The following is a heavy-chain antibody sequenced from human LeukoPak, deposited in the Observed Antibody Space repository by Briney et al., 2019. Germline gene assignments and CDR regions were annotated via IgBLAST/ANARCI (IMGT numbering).Heavy chain of an antibody. V-gene: IGHV3-30-3*01. CDR2: ISYDGSNK. CDR3: ARDGVFRSIAVAGLDY. Sequence: GGSLRLSCAASGFTFSSYAMHWVRQAPGKGLEWVAVISYDGSNKYYADPVKGRFTISRDNSKNTLYLQMNSLRAEDTAVYYCARDGVFRSIAVAGLDYWGQGTLVTVSS. J-gene: IGHJ4*02. CDR1: GFTFSSYA. D-gene: IGHD6-19*01.